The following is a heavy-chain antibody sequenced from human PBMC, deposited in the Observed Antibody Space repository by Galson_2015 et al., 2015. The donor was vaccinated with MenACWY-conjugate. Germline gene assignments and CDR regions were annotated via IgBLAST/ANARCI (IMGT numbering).Heavy chain of an antibody. CDR3: ARHPPGGRGMDV. CDR1: GYSFTNYW. V-gene: IGHV5-51*01. D-gene: IGHD1-26*01. J-gene: IGHJ6*02. CDR2: IDPVDSNT. Sequence: QSGAEVKKPGESLTISCTGTGYSFTNYWIAWVRQMPGKGLEWMGLIDPVDSNTRYSPSFQGQVTISADKSISPAYLQWTSLRASDTAMHYCARHPPGGRGMDVWGQGTTVTVSS.